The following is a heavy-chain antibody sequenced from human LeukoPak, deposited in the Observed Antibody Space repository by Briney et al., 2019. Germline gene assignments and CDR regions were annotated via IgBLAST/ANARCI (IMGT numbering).Heavy chain of an antibody. CDR1: GYTFTSFD. Sequence: ASVKVSCKASGYTFTSFDINWVRQATGQGLEWMGWMNPNSGNTGSAQKFQGRVTITRNTSISTAYMELSSLRSEDTAVYYCARGSLRSYYYDSSGSPDYWGQGTLVTVSS. CDR2: MNPNSGNT. CDR3: ARGSLRSYYYDSSGSPDY. J-gene: IGHJ4*02. D-gene: IGHD3-22*01. V-gene: IGHV1-8*01.